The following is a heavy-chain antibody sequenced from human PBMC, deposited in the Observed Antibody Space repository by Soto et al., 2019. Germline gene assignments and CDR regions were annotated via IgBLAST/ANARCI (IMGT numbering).Heavy chain of an antibody. V-gene: IGHV4-34*01. J-gene: IGHJ6*02. CDR3: ARGDYVWGSYTQYYYGMEV. D-gene: IGHD3-16*01. CDR2: INHSGST. Sequence: WETLSLTCAFYVVSFSGYYWSCIRHPPGKWLEWIGEINHSGSTNYNPSLKSRVTISVDTSKNQFSLKLSSVTAADTAVYYCARGDYVWGSYTQYYYGMEVWGQGTTLTGSS. CDR1: VVSFSGYY.